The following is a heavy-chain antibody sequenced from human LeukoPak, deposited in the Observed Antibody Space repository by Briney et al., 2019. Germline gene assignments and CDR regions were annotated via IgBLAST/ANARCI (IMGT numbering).Heavy chain of an antibody. J-gene: IGHJ3*02. D-gene: IGHD3-22*01. CDR1: GFTFSNYA. V-gene: IGHV3-23*01. Sequence: GGSLRLSCAASGFTFSNYAMSWVRQAPGKGLEWVSSITGTGGSTYYADSVKGRFTISRDNSKNTLYLQMNSLRAEDTAVYYCASRDYYDSSGYHDAFDIWGQGTMVTVSS. CDR2: ITGTGGST. CDR3: ASRDYYDSSGYHDAFDI.